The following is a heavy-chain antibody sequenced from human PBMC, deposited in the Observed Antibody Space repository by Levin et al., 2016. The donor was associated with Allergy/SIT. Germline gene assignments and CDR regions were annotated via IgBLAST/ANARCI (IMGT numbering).Heavy chain of an antibody. CDR2: INPNSGGT. J-gene: IGHJ6*02. CDR3: ARVEEDYYYYGMDV. V-gene: IGHV1-2*02. Sequence: WVRQAPGQGLEWMGWINPNSGGTNYAQKFQGRVTMTRDTSISTAYMELSRLRSDDTAVYYCARVEEDYYYYGMDVWGQGTTVTVSS.